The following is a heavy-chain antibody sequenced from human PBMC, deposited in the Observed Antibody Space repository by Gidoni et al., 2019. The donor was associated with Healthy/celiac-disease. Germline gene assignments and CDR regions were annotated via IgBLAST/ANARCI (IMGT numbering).Heavy chain of an antibody. CDR1: GFTFSSSA. Sequence: EVQLLESGGGLVQPGGSLRLSCAASGFTFSSSAMSWVRQAPGKGLEWVSAISGSGGSTYYADSVKGRFTISRDNSKNTLYLQMNSLRAEDTAVYYCAKDLEVVVPAARYYYYYYYMDVWGKGTTVTVSS. J-gene: IGHJ6*03. CDR2: ISGSGGST. D-gene: IGHD2-2*01. CDR3: AKDLEVVVPAARYYYYYYYMDV. V-gene: IGHV3-23*01.